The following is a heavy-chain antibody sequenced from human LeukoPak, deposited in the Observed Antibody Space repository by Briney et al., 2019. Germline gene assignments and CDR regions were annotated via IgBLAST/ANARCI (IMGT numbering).Heavy chain of an antibody. CDR3: ARDVPVGRNSSGWSPGFDY. D-gene: IGHD6-19*01. Sequence: GQSLRLSCVPSGFTPSRNYMSSVRHPAGRGPGWVSVIYKGGKKDYADSVKGRFPIYRDNSKNTLYLQMNSLRVDDTAVYYCARDVPVGRNSSGWSPGFDYWGQGTLVAVSS. CDR1: GFTPSRNY. J-gene: IGHJ4*02. V-gene: IGHV3-66*01. CDR2: IYKGGKK.